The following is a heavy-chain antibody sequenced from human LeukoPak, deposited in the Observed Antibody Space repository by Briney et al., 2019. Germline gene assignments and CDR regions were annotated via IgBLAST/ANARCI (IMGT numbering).Heavy chain of an antibody. CDR2: IYYSGST. CDR3: ARSSYYDILTGYHSPFDY. D-gene: IGHD3-9*01. V-gene: IGHV4-59*01. CDR1: GGSISSYY. J-gene: IGHJ4*02. Sequence: PSETLPLTCTVSGGSISSYYWSWIRQPPGKGLEWIGYIYYSGSTNYNPSLKSRVTISVDTSKNQFSLKLSSVTAADTAVYYCARSSYYDILTGYHSPFDYWGQGTLVTVSS.